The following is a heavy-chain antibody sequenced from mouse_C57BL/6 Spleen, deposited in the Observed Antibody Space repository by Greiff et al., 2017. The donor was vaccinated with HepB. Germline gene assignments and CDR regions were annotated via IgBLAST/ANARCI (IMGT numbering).Heavy chain of an antibody. CDR3: ERSYGGGVDY. Sequence: VQLKESGPGLVKPSQSLSLTCSVTGYSITSGYYWNWIRQYPGNKLEWMGYISYDDSNNYNPSLKNRIFITRDTSKNQFFLKLKSVTTEDTATYYCERSYGGGVDYWGQGTTLTVSS. CDR2: ISYDDSN. CDR1: GYSITSGYY. D-gene: IGHD1-1*01. V-gene: IGHV3-6*01. J-gene: IGHJ2*01.